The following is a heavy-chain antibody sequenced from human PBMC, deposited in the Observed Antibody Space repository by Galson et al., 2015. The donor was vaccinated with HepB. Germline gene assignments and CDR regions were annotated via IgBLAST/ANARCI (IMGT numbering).Heavy chain of an antibody. D-gene: IGHD2-15*01. CDR2: IIPIYGTA. CDR1: GGTFSSYA. V-gene: IGHV1-69*13. CDR3: ARVGGKLGYCSGGSCSNWFDP. Sequence: SVKVSCKASGGTFSSYAISWVRQAPGQGLEWMGGIIPIYGTANYAQKFQGRVTITADESTSTAYIELSSLRFDDTAVYYCARVGGKLGYCSGGSCSNWFDPWGQGTLATVSS. J-gene: IGHJ5*02.